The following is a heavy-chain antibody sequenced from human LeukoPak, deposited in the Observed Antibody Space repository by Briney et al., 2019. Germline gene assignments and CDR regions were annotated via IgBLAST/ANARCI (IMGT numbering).Heavy chain of an antibody. CDR1: GFTFDDYG. J-gene: IGHJ4*02. D-gene: IGHD2-21*02. CDR3: ARVLPSCCGGDCYSGSKDY. CDR2: INWNGGST. V-gene: IGHV3-20*04. Sequence: PGGSLRLSCAASGFTFDDYGMSWVRQAPGKGLEWVSGINWNGGSTGYADSVKGRFTISRDNAKNSLYLQMNSLRAEDTALYYCARVLPSCCGGDCYSGSKDYWGQGTLVTVSS.